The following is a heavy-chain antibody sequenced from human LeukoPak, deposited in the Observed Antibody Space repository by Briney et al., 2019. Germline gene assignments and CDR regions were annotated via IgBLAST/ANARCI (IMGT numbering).Heavy chain of an antibody. CDR3: ARVSYYYYDSSGYYDY. J-gene: IGHJ4*02. CDR1: GYTFTSYG. D-gene: IGHD3-22*01. V-gene: IGHV1-18*01. CDR2: ISAYNGNT. Sequence: ASVKVSCKASGYTFTSYGISWARQAPGQGPEWMGWISAYNGNTNYAQKLQGGVTMTTDTSTSTAYMELRSLRSDDTAVYYCARVSYYYYDSSGYYDYWGQGTLVTVSS.